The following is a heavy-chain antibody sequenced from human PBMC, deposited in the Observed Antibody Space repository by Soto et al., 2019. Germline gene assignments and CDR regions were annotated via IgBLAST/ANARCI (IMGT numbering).Heavy chain of an antibody. D-gene: IGHD3-3*01. Sequence: ASVKVSCKASGYTFTSYGISWVRQAPGRGLEWMGWIGAYNGNTNYAQKLQGRVTMTTDTSTSTAYMELRSLRSDDTAVYYFARDLYYDFWSGHATDYYMDVWGKGTTVTVSS. J-gene: IGHJ6*03. CDR2: IGAYNGNT. CDR3: ARDLYYDFWSGHATDYYMDV. CDR1: GYTFTSYG. V-gene: IGHV1-18*01.